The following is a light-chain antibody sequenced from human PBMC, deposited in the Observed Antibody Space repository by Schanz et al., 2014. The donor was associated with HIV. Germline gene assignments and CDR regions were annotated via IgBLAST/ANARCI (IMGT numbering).Light chain of an antibody. CDR1: DDYQQL. CDR2: GAS. J-gene: IGKJ1*01. CDR3: QQHGGSPET. Sequence: EIVLTQSPGTLSLFPGESRSLLQGQSDDYQQLLSVVPAETWPGSRLLIYGASNRATGVPDRFSGYGSGTDFILTISRLEPEDFAVYYCQQHGGSPETFGQGTKVEFK. V-gene: IGKV3-20*01.